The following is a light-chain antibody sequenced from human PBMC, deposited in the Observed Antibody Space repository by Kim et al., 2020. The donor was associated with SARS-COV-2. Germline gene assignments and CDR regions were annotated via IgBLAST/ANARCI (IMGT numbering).Light chain of an antibody. Sequence: PGERATLSCRASQSVSSSYLAWYQQKPGQAPRLLIYGASSRATGIPDRFSGSGSGTDFTLTISRLEPEDFAVYYCQQYGKTFGQGTKVDIK. J-gene: IGKJ1*01. CDR2: GAS. CDR3: QQYGKT. CDR1: QSVSSSY. V-gene: IGKV3-20*01.